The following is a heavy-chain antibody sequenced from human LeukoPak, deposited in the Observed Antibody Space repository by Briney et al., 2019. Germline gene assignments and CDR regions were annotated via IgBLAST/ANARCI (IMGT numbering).Heavy chain of an antibody. CDR3: ARGLLQYQDFDY. J-gene: IGHJ4*02. CDR2: ISGSGRSI. D-gene: IGHD2-2*01. V-gene: IGHV3-48*03. CDR1: GFPFSSYA. Sequence: GGSLRLSCAASGFPFSSYAMSWVRQAPGKALEWVSYISGSGRSISYADSVKGRFTISRDNTKNSLYLQLNSLRAEDTAVYYCARGLLQYQDFDYWGQGTLVTVSS.